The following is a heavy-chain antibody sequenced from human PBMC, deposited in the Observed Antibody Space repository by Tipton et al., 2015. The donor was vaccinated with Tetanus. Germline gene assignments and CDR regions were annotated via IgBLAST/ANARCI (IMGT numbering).Heavy chain of an antibody. Sequence: TLSLTCTVSGGSVSTYYWSWVRQPAGKGLEWIGRIFLSGTTYYSPSLESRVTMSADTSKNQFSPKLSSVTAADTAVYYCARAAGSRYFDLWGRGTLVTVSS. V-gene: IGHV4-4*07. J-gene: IGHJ2*01. CDR2: IFLSGTT. CDR1: GGSVSTYY. CDR3: ARAAGSRYFDL.